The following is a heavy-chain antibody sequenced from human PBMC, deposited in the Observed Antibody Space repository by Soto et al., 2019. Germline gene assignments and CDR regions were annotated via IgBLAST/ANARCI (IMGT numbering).Heavy chain of an antibody. J-gene: IGHJ4*02. CDR1: GDSINSRY. CDR3: LRQRGNYFDF. CDR2: IDYVGST. D-gene: IGHD3-10*01. Sequence: SETLSLTCSVSGDSINSRYWSWIRQPPGKGREWMGYIDYVGSTNYAPSLQSRVTMSVDTSKNQVSLKLRYLTAAATPGYYCLRQRGNYFDFWGQGTLVTVSS. V-gene: IGHV4-59*11.